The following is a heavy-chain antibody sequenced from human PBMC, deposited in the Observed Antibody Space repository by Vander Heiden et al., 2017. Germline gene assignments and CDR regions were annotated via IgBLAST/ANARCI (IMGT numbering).Heavy chain of an antibody. Sequence: QVQLVESGGDVVQPGRSLRLSCAASGFTFRSYGMHWVRQAAGKGLEWVAVISYDGSNKYYADSVKGRFTISRDNSKNTLYLQMNSLRAEDTAVYYCATGGLIVVVTATYHFDYWGQGTLVTVSS. CDR3: ATGGLIVVVTATYHFDY. CDR1: GFTFRSYG. CDR2: ISYDGSNK. D-gene: IGHD2-21*02. V-gene: IGHV3-30*03. J-gene: IGHJ4*02.